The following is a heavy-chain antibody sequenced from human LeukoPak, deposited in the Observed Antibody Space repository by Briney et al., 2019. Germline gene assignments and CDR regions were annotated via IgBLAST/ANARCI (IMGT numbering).Heavy chain of an antibody. V-gene: IGHV3-23*01. CDR2: ISSSGRNT. CDR1: GFTFSSYD. D-gene: IGHD2-21*02. CDR3: AKRDRPCSGDCSAPYYFDY. Sequence: GGALRLSCAASGFTFSSYDMSWVRQAPGKGLEWVSSISSSGRNTYYSDSVKGRFTISRDNSENTLYLQMSSLRAEDTAVYYCAKRDRPCSGDCSAPYYFDYWGQGTLVTVSS. J-gene: IGHJ4*02.